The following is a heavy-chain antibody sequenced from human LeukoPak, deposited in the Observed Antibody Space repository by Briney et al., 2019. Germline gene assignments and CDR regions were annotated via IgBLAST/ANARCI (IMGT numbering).Heavy chain of an antibody. Sequence: SSETLSLTCTVSGGSISSSTYYWGWIRQPPGMGLEWIGNIYYSGSTYYNPSLKSRVTIFVDTSKNQFSLKLSSVTAADSAIYYCASVLSSSSKNYYYYYYMDVWGKGTTVTVSS. CDR1: GGSISSSTYY. CDR3: ASVLSSSSKNYYYYYYMDV. CDR2: IYYSGST. J-gene: IGHJ6*03. D-gene: IGHD6-6*01. V-gene: IGHV4-39*01.